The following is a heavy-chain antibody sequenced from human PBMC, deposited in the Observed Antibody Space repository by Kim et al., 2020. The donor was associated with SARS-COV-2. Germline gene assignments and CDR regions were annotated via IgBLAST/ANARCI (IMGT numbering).Heavy chain of an antibody. CDR2: FYYSGST. J-gene: IGHJ4*02. V-gene: IGHV4-59*01. CDR1: GGSISSYY. Sequence: SETLSLTCTVSGGSISSYYWSWIRQPPGKGLEWIGYFYYSGSTNSNPSLKSRVTISVDASKNQFSLKLSSLTAADTAVYYYAGGGGDSSCLWGQGTLVTVYS. D-gene: IGHD6-6*01. CDR3: AGGGGDSSCL.